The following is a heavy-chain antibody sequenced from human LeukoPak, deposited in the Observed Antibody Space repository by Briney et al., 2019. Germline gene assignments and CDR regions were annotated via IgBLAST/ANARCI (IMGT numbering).Heavy chain of an antibody. CDR2: ISSSSSYI. V-gene: IGHV3-21*01. Sequence: GGSLRLSCAASGFTFSSYSMNWVRQAPGKGLEWVSSISSSSSYIYYADSVKGRFTISRDNAKISLYLQMDSLRAEDTAVYYCARDLGASITGTTDLFDYWGQGTLVTVSS. CDR3: ARDLGASITGTTDLFDY. J-gene: IGHJ4*02. CDR1: GFTFSSYS. D-gene: IGHD1-7*01.